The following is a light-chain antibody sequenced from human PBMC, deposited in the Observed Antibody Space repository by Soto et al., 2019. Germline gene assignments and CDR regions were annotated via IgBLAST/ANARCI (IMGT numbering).Light chain of an antibody. CDR2: AAS. CDR1: QSIGNF. J-gene: IGKJ4*01. CDR3: QQYNSLSSVS. V-gene: IGKV1-39*01. Sequence: IPMTQSPSSLSASVGDRVTITCRASQSIGNFLNWYQQRPGKAPKLLIYAASSLESGVPSRFTARASGTEFTLTISSLQPEDSATYYCQQYNSLSSVSFGGGTKVEI.